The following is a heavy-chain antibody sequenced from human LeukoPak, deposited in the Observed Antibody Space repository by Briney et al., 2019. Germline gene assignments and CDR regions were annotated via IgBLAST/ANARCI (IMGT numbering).Heavy chain of an antibody. Sequence: PGGSLRLSCAASGFTFSSYSMNWVRQAPGKGLEWVSSIGSSSSYIYYADSVKGRFTISRDNAKNSLYLQMNSLGAEDTAVYYCARIYGAMALGGFDPWGQGTLVTVSS. CDR3: ARIYGAMALGGFDP. V-gene: IGHV3-21*01. J-gene: IGHJ5*02. CDR2: IGSSSSYI. D-gene: IGHD5-18*01. CDR1: GFTFSSYS.